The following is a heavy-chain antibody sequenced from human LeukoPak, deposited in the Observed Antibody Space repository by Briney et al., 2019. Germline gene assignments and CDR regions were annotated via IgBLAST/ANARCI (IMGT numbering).Heavy chain of an antibody. V-gene: IGHV3-23*01. CDR3: AKDRGRCSGGSCYYFDY. CDR1: GFTFSSYA. J-gene: IGHJ4*02. D-gene: IGHD2-15*01. CDR2: ISGSGGST. Sequence: GGSLRLSCAASGFTFSSYAMSWVRQAPGKGLEWVSAISGSGGSTYYADSVKGRFTISRDNSKNTLYLQMNSLRAEDTAVYYCAKDRGRCSGGSCYYFDYWGQGTLVTVSS.